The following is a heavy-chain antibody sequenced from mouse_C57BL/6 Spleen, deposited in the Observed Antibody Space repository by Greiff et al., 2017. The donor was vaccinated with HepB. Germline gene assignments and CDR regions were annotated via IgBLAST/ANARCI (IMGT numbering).Heavy chain of an antibody. V-gene: IGHV1-53*01. CDR3: ARTGDYYGSSFAWFAY. J-gene: IGHJ3*01. D-gene: IGHD1-1*01. CDR2: INPSNGGT. Sequence: QVQLQHPGTELVKPGASVKLSCKASGYTFTSYWMHWVKQRPGQGLEWIGNINPSNGGTNYNEKFKSKATLTVDKSSSTAYMQLSSLTSEDSAVYYCARTGDYYGSSFAWFAYWGQGTLVTVSA. CDR1: GYTFTSYW.